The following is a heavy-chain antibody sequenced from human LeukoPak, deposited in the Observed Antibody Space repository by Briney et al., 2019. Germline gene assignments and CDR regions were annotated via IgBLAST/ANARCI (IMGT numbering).Heavy chain of an antibody. J-gene: IGHJ4*02. CDR1: GFAFSSYG. D-gene: IGHD1-26*01. Sequence: GGSLRLCCAASGFAFSSYGMHWVRQAPGKGLEWVAVISYDGSNKYYADSVKGRFTISRDNSKNTLYLQMNSLRAEDTAVYYCAKVRGSSDYWGQGTLVTVSS. CDR2: ISYDGSNK. V-gene: IGHV3-30*18. CDR3: AKVRGSSDY.